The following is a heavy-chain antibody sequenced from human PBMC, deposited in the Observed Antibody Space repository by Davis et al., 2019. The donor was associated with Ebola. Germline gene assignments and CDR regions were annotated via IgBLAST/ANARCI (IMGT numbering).Heavy chain of an antibody. D-gene: IGHD3-22*01. V-gene: IGHV3-7*01. CDR1: GFTFSAYA. J-gene: IGHJ3*02. Sequence: GGSLRLSCVASGFTFSAYAMNWVRQAPGKGLEWVANIKPDGSEKYYVDSVKGRFTISRDNAKNSLYLKMNSLRAEDTAVYHCARGGYYDSSGYSQETFDIWGQGKMVTVSS. CDR2: IKPDGSEK. CDR3: ARGGYYDSSGYSQETFDI.